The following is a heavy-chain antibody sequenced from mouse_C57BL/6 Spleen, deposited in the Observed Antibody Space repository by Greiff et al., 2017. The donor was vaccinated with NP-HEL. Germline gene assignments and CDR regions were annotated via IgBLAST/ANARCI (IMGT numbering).Heavy chain of an antibody. CDR1: GYTFTSYD. CDR3: AREYYYGSSYLYYFDY. Sequence: VQLQQSGPELVKPGASVKLSCKASGYTFTSYDINWVKQRPGQGLEWIGWIYPRDGSTKYNEKFKGKATLTVDTSSSTAYMELHSLTSEDSAVYFCAREYYYGSSYLYYFDYWDQGTTLTVSS. J-gene: IGHJ2*01. V-gene: IGHV1-85*01. D-gene: IGHD1-1*01. CDR2: IYPRDGST.